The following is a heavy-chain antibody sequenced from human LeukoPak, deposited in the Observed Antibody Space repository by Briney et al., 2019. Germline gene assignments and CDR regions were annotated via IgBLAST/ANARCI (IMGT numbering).Heavy chain of an antibody. CDR2: MNPNSGNT. Sequence: ASVKVSCKASGYTFTSYDINWVRQATGQGLEWMGWMNPNSGNTGYAQKFQGRVTMTRNTSISTAYMELSSLRSEDAAVYYCARVSAGRIYSSGSRAFDYWGQGTLVTVSS. D-gene: IGHD3-22*01. CDR1: GYTFTSYD. CDR3: ARVSAGRIYSSGSRAFDY. V-gene: IGHV1-8*01. J-gene: IGHJ4*02.